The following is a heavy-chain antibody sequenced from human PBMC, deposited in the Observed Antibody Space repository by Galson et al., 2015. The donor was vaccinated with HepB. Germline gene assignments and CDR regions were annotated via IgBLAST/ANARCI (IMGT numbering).Heavy chain of an antibody. D-gene: IGHD4-17*01. CDR3: AKLRGGMTTVTTSYNWFDP. Sequence: SLRLSCAASGFTFSSYAMHWVRQAPGKGLEWVAVISYDGSNKYYADSVKGRFTISRDNSKNTLYLQMNSLRAEDTAVYYCAKLRGGMTTVTTSYNWFDPWGQGTLVTVSS. J-gene: IGHJ5*02. CDR2: ISYDGSNK. CDR1: GFTFSSYA. V-gene: IGHV3-30*04.